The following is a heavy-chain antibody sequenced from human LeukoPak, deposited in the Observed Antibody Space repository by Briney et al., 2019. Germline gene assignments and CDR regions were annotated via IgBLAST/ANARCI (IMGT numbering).Heavy chain of an antibody. CDR3: ARSPPSGYDNWFDP. Sequence: SVKVSCKASGGTFSSYAISWVRQAPRQGLEWMGRIIPIFGTANYAQKFQGRVTITTDESTSTAYMELSSLRSEDTAVYYCARSPPSGYDNWFDPWGQGTLVTVSS. CDR2: IIPIFGTA. D-gene: IGHD5-12*01. CDR1: GGTFSSYA. J-gene: IGHJ5*02. V-gene: IGHV1-69*05.